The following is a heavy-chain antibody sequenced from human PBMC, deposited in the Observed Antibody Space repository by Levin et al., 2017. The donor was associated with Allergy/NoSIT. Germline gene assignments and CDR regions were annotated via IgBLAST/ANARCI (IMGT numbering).Heavy chain of an antibody. V-gene: IGHV4-59*01. CDR3: ARGTYYYYDSSGDLFWFDP. Sequence: TSETLSLTCTVSGASISSYYWTWIRQPPGKGLEWIGYIYHSGSSDYNPSLKSRVTISLDASKNQFSLKLSSVTAADTAVYYCARGTYYYYDSSGDLFWFDPWGQGTLVTVSS. J-gene: IGHJ5*02. CDR1: GASISSYY. D-gene: IGHD3-22*01. CDR2: IYHSGSS.